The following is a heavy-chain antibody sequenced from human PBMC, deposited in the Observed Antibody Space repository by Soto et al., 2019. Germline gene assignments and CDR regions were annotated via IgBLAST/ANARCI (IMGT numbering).Heavy chain of an antibody. CDR2: ISYDGSKT. D-gene: IGHD3-10*01. Sequence: GSLRLSCAASVFTFSNHDIHWVRQAPGKGLEWVALISYDGSKTSYGDSVKGRFTISRDNSKNTLYLQMNSLRAEDTAVYYCAKETQYYYGTGSYPYDAFDVWGQGTLVTVSS. V-gene: IGHV3-30*18. CDR3: AKETQYYYGTGSYPYDAFDV. J-gene: IGHJ3*01. CDR1: VFTFSNHD.